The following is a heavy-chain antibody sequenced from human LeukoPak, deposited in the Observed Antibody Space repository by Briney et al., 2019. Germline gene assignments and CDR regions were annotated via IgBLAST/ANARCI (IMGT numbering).Heavy chain of an antibody. CDR3: ARERQDTVIHSGAFDI. J-gene: IGHJ3*02. CDR1: GFTFSNYF. D-gene: IGHD2-21*02. Sequence: GGSLRLSCAASGFTFSNYFMHWVRRAPGKGLEWVADIASDGSHTFYVESVKGRFTISRDNSKNTLYLQMNSLGPEDTAVYFCARERQDTVIHSGAFDIWGQGTMVTVSS. CDR2: IASDGSHT. V-gene: IGHV3-30-3*01.